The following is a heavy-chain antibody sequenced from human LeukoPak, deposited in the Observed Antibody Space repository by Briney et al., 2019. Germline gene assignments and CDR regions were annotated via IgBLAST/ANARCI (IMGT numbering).Heavy chain of an antibody. CDR2: IRSKGYGATT. Sequence: PGGSLRLSCTTSGFPFSDYSLNWVRQVPEKGLEWLGFIRSKGYGATTEYAASVKGRFTISRDDSKSIAYLQMDSLRTEDTAIYYCARWVDRRPTTYDYWGQGTLVTVSS. CDR3: ARWVDRRPTTYDY. V-gene: IGHV3-49*04. D-gene: IGHD3-22*01. J-gene: IGHJ4*02. CDR1: GFPFSDYS.